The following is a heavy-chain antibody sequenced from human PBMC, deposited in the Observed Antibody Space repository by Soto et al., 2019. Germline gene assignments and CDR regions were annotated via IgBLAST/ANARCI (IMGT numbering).Heavy chain of an antibody. D-gene: IGHD5-12*01. J-gene: IGHJ5*02. CDR3: ARNGGYDLTWSWFDP. V-gene: IGHV4-39*01. CDR2: IYYSGST. CDR1: GGSISSSSYY. Sequence: PSETLSLTCTVSGGSISSSSYYWGWIRQPPGKGLEWIGSIYYSGSTYYNPSLKSRVTISVDTSKNQFSLKLSSVTAADTAVYYCARNGGYDLTWSWFDPWGQGTLVTVSS.